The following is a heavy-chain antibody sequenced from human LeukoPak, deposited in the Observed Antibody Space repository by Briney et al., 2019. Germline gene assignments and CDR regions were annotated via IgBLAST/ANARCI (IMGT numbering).Heavy chain of an antibody. Sequence: GSLRLSCTASGFTFGDYAMSWVRQAPGKGLEWVSVIYSGGSTYYADSVKGRFTISRDNSKNTLYLQMNSLRAEDTAVYYCARVIAADAPIDYWGQGTLVTVSS. V-gene: IGHV3-66*01. CDR1: GFTFGDYA. D-gene: IGHD6-13*01. CDR2: IYSGGST. J-gene: IGHJ4*02. CDR3: ARVIAADAPIDY.